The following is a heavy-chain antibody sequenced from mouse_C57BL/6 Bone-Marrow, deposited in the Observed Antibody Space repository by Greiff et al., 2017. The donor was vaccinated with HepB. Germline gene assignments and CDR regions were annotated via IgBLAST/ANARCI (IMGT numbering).Heavy chain of an antibody. D-gene: IGHD1-1*01. Sequence: EVMLVESGGGLVKPGGSLKLSCAASGFTFSSYAMSWVRQTPEKRLEWVATISDGGSYTYYPDNVKGRFTISRDNAKNNLYLQMSHLKSEDTAMYYCARDRGITTVVAPYAMDYWGQGTSVTVSS. CDR1: GFTFSSYA. J-gene: IGHJ4*01. CDR2: ISDGGSYT. V-gene: IGHV5-4*01. CDR3: ARDRGITTVVAPYAMDY.